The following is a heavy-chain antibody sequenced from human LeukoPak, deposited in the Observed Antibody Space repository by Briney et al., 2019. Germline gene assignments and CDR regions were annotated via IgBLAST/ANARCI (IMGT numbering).Heavy chain of an antibody. D-gene: IGHD4-17*01. V-gene: IGHV1-58*02. CDR3: AAGPYGDLRY. Sequence: GTSEKVSCKASGFTFTSTAMQWVRQARGQPLEWIGWIVVGSGNTNYAQKFQERVTITRDMSTSTAYMELSSLRSEDTAVYYCAAGPYGDLRYWGQGTLVTVSS. CDR1: GFTFTSTA. J-gene: IGHJ4*02. CDR2: IVVGSGNT.